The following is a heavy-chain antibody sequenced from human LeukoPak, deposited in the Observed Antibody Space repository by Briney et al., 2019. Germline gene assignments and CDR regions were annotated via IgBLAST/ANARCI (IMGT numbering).Heavy chain of an antibody. CDR1: GGSISSGGYY. V-gene: IGHV4-31*03. CDR2: IYYSGST. CDR3: ARDYSAGGSLDY. J-gene: IGHJ4*02. Sequence: SQTLSLTCTVSGGSISSGGYYWSWIRQHPGKGLEWIGYIYYSGSTYYNPSLKRRVTISVDTSKNQFSLKLSSVTAADTAVYYCARDYSAGGSLDYWGQGTLVTVSS. D-gene: IGHD2-21*01.